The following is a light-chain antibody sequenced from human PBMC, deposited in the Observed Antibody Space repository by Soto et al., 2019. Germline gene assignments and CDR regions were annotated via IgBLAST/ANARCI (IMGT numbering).Light chain of an antibody. J-gene: IGKJ1*01. CDR3: QQSHSIPRT. CDR2: AAS. Sequence: DIQMTQSPSSLSASVGDRVTITCQASQDIRNYLNWYQQKPGKAPKLLIYAASSLQSGVPSRFSGSGSGTDFTLTIRSLQPEDFATYYCQQSHSIPRTFGQGTKVDIK. CDR1: QDIRNY. V-gene: IGKV1-39*01.